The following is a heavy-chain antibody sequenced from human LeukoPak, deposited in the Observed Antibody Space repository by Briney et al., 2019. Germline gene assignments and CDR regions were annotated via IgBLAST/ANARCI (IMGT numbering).Heavy chain of an antibody. CDR3: ARDGYSTSWYHSNWFDP. CDR2: IYYSGST. J-gene: IGHJ5*02. CDR1: GGSISSHY. Sequence: PSETLSLTCTVSGGSISSHYWSWIRQPPGKGLEWIGYIYYSGSTNYNPSLKSRVTISVDTSKNQFSLKLSSVTAADTAVYYCARDGYSTSWYHSNWFDPWGQGTLVTVSS. V-gene: IGHV4-59*11. D-gene: IGHD6-13*01.